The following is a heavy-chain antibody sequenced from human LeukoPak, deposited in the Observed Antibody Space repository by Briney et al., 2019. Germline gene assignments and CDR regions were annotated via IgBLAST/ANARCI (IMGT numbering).Heavy chain of an antibody. Sequence: PGGSLRLSCAASGFTFSSYGMHWVRQAPGKGLEWVSYISSSSSTIYYAESVRGRFTISRDNVQSSVYLQMNSLRVEDTAVYYCARDPMTLVTSRSAVDGNPPEYWGLGTLVTVSS. V-gene: IGHV3-48*01. J-gene: IGHJ4*02. CDR3: ARDPMTLVTSRSAVDGNPPEY. CDR2: ISSSSSTI. D-gene: IGHD4-17*01. CDR1: GFTFSSYG.